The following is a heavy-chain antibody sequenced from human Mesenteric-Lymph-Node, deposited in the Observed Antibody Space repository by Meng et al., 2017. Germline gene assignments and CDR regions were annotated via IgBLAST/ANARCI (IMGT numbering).Heavy chain of an antibody. V-gene: IGHV4-38-2*02. CDR3: ARSRCTSTSCYARGAFDI. D-gene: IGHD2-2*01. CDR2: IYHSGST. Sequence: SETLSLTCTVSGYSISSGYYWGWIRQPPGKGLEWIGSIYHSGSTYYNPSLKSRVTISVDTSKSQFSLKLSSVTAADTAVYYCARSRCTSTSCYARGAFDIWGQGTMVTVSS. J-gene: IGHJ3*02. CDR1: GYSISSGYY.